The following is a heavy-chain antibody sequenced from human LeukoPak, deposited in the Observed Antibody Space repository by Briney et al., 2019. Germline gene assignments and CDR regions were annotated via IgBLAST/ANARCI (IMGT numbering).Heavy chain of an antibody. V-gene: IGHV1-18*01. CDR2: ISAYNGNI. CDR3: ARGEVYGSGGGDVFDI. J-gene: IGHJ3*02. D-gene: IGHD3-10*01. CDR1: GYTFTSYG. Sequence: ASVKVSCKASGYTFTSYGISWVRQAPGQGLEWMGWISAYNGNINYAQKLQGRVTMTTDTSTTTAYMELRSLRSDDTAVYYCARGEVYGSGGGDVFDIWGQGTMVTVSS.